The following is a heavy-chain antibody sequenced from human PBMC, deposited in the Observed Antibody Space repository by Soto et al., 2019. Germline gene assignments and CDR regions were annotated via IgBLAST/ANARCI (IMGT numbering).Heavy chain of an antibody. CDR1: GDTFSFYS. D-gene: IGHD4-17*01. CDR2: INPILSVS. CDR3: ARDTAPSDV. V-gene: IGHV1-69*04. J-gene: IGHJ6*02. Sequence: ASVKVSCKASGDTFSFYSINWVRQAPGLGLEWMGRINPILSVSNYAQKFQGRVTITADKSTSTAYMELSSLRSEDTAVYYCARDTAPSDVWG.